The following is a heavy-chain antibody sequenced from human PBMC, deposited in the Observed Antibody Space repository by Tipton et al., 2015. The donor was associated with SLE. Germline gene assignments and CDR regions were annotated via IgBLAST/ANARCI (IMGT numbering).Heavy chain of an antibody. D-gene: IGHD6-19*01. V-gene: IGHV4-39*07. J-gene: IGHJ4*02. CDR2: IYYSGST. CDR3: AREASSSWGFDY. Sequence: WVRQAPGKGLEWIGSIYYSGSTFYNPSLKSRVTISMETSKNQFSLHVTSVTAADTALYYCAREASSSWGFDYWGQGTLVTVSS.